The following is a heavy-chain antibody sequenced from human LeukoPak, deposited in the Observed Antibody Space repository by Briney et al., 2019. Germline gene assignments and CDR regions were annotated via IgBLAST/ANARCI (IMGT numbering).Heavy chain of an antibody. CDR3: ARDSHALTVWFGESLFDP. J-gene: IGHJ5*02. V-gene: IGHV3-48*02. CDR2: LSSSSSTI. Sequence: GGSLRLSCAASGFTFSSYSMNWVRQAPGKGLKWVSYLSSSSSTIYYADSVKGRFTISRDYAKNSLYLRMNSLRDEDTAVYYCARDSHALTVWFGESLFDPWGQGTLVTVSS. CDR1: GFTFSSYS. D-gene: IGHD3-10*01.